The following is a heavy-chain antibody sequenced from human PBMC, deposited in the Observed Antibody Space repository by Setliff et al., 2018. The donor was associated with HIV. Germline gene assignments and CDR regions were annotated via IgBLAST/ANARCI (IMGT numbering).Heavy chain of an antibody. CDR3: ARGPGYLTDF. Sequence: GGSLRLSCAASGFTFSNYGMHWVRQAPGKGQEWVIFIRYDGSDNYYIDSVKGRFTISRDNSKNTLYLQMNSLRDEDTAVYYCARGPGYLTDFWGPGILVTVSS. J-gene: IGHJ4*02. V-gene: IGHV3-30*02. D-gene: IGHD2-15*01. CDR1: GFTFSNYG. CDR2: IRYDGSDN.